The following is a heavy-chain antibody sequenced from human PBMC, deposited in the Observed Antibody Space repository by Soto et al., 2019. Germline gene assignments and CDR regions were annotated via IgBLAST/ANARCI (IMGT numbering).Heavy chain of an antibody. V-gene: IGHV4-30-4*01. J-gene: IGHJ4*02. CDR3: ARSPDITIFGAYYFDY. CDR1: GGSISSGDYY. Sequence: QVQLQESGPGLVKPSQTLSLTCTVSGGSISSGDYYWSWIRQPPGKGLEWIGYIYYSGSTYYNPSLKSRVTISVDTSKNQFSLKLSSVTAADMAVYYCARSPDITIFGAYYFDYWGQGTLVTVSS. CDR2: IYYSGST. D-gene: IGHD3-3*01.